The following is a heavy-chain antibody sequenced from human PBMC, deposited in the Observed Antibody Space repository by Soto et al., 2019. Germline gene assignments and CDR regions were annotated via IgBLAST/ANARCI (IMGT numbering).Heavy chain of an antibody. CDR3: ARATASYYYYYMDV. CDR1: GFTFSSYW. J-gene: IGHJ6*03. V-gene: IGHV3-7*01. CDR2: IKQDGSEK. Sequence: SLRLSCAASGFTFSSYWMSWVRQAPGKGLEWVANIKQDGSEKYYVDSVRGRFTIPRDNAKNSLYLQMNSLRAEDTAVYYCARATASYYYYYMDVWGKGTTVTVSS. D-gene: IGHD6-25*01.